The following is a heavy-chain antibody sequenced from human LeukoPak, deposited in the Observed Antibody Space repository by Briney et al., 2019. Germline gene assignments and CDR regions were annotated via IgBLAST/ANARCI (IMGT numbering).Heavy chain of an antibody. CDR3: ARGQTGTTWGGFDY. CDR2: ISSSGSTI. Sequence: QPGGSLRLSCAASGFTFSSYEMNWVRQAPGKGLEWVSYISSSGSTIYYADSVKGRFTISRDNAKNSLYLQMNSLRAEDTAVYYCARGQTGTTWGGFDYWGQGTLVTVSS. J-gene: IGHJ4*02. D-gene: IGHD1-1*01. V-gene: IGHV3-48*03. CDR1: GFTFSSYE.